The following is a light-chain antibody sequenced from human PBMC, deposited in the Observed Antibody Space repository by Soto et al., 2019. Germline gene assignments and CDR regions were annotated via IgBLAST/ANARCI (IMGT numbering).Light chain of an antibody. CDR3: QQYNGYSET. CDR1: QSISSW. V-gene: IGKV1-5*03. J-gene: IGKJ1*01. CDR2: QAS. Sequence: DIQMTQSPSTLSASVGDRVTITCRASQSISSWLAWLQQKPGKAPKLLIYQASTLQSGVPSRFSSSGSGTEFNRTISSLQPDDFATYYCQQYNGYSETFGQGTKVEIK.